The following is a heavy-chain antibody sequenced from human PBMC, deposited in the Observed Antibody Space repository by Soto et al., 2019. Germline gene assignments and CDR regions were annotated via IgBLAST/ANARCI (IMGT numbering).Heavy chain of an antibody. J-gene: IGHJ4*02. CDR1: GFGFSIYA. CDR2: ITPGGGTT. D-gene: IGHD3-16*01. V-gene: IGHV3-23*01. CDR3: AKDRGGEFSSSRYFDY. Sequence: RRCMPLFCAPCGFGFSIYAMSRVRKAQGKGLEWVSGITPGGGTTNYGGSVKGRFTISRGNSKNTLYLETNSLRVEETAIYFCAKDRGGEFSSSRYFDYWGQGTLVTGSS.